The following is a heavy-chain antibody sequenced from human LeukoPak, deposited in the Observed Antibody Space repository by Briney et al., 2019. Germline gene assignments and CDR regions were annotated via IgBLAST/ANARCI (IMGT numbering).Heavy chain of an antibody. Sequence: GGSLRLPCETSGFTFSANWMHWVRRAPGEGLMWVARIDPAGSSTMYADSVKGRFTISRDNARNTLYLQMNSLTVDDTAVYYCASESPQGGNRFFDYWGQGTLVTVSS. J-gene: IGHJ4*02. CDR3: ASESPQGGNRFFDY. D-gene: IGHD3-16*01. CDR1: GFTFSANW. V-gene: IGHV3-74*03. CDR2: IDPAGSST.